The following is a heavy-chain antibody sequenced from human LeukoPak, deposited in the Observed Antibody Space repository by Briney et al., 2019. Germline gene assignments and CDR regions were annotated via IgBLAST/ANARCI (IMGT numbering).Heavy chain of an antibody. Sequence: GGSLRLSCADSGFTFSTYGMNWVRQAPGKGLEWVSYISSSSSSIYYADSVKGRFTISRDNAKNSVYLQMNSLRAEDTAVYYCARDPILDYWGQGTPVTVSS. J-gene: IGHJ4*02. CDR3: ARDPILDY. CDR2: ISSSSSSI. CDR1: GFTFSTYG. V-gene: IGHV3-48*01.